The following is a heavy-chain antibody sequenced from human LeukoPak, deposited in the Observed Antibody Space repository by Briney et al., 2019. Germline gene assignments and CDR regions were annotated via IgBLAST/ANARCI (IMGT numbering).Heavy chain of an antibody. D-gene: IGHD3-10*01. Sequence: GGSLRLSCAASGFTFSSYGMHWVRQAPGKGLEWVAVIWYDGSDKYYADSVKGRFTISRDNSKNTLYLQMNSLRAEDTAVYYCARASYGSYFDYWGQGTLVTVSS. J-gene: IGHJ4*02. V-gene: IGHV3-33*01. CDR1: GFTFSSYG. CDR2: IWYDGSDK. CDR3: ARASYGSYFDY.